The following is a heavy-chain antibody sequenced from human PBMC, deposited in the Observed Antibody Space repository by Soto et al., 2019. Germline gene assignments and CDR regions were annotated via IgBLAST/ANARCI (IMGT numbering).Heavy chain of an antibody. CDR3: AKESGVVVPAAPTYYYYGMDV. Sequence: GGSLRLSCAASGFTFSSYGMHWVRQAPGKGLEWVAVISYDGSNKYYADSVKGRFTISRDNSKNTLYLQMNSLRAEDTAVYYCAKESGVVVPAAPTYYYYGMDVWGQGTTVTVSS. J-gene: IGHJ6*02. V-gene: IGHV3-30*18. D-gene: IGHD2-2*01. CDR1: GFTFSSYG. CDR2: ISYDGSNK.